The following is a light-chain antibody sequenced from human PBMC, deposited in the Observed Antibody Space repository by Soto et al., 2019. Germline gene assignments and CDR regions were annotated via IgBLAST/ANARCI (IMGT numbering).Light chain of an antibody. V-gene: IGKV3-11*01. J-gene: IGKJ1*01. CDR2: GES. CDR1: QSGSSY. CDR3: QQRSNSPT. Sequence: EIVLTQSSGTLSLLPGQRHTLSCRASQSGSSYLAWYQQKPGQAPRILIYGESNRATGIQARFSGSGSGTDFTLTISRLEPEEFAVYYRQQRSNSPTFGQGTQLDIK.